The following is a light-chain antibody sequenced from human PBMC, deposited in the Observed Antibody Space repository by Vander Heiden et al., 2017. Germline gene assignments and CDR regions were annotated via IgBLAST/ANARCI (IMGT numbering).Light chain of an antibody. CDR3: QAWASSTVV. V-gene: IGLV3-1*01. CDR1: KLGAKY. J-gene: IGLJ2*01. Sequence: SYELTQPPSVSVSPGQTASITCTGDKLGAKYACWYQQKPGQSPVLIIYQDSKRPSGIPELFSGSNSGNTATLTISGTQAMDEADYYCQAWASSTVVFGGGTKLTVL. CDR2: QDS.